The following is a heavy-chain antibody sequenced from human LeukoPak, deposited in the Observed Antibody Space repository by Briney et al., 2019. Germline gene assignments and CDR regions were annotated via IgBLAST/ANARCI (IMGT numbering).Heavy chain of an antibody. CDR3: VRGGSNFYYFDY. CDR2: IYPGDSDT. Sequence: GESLKTSCKGSGYSFIGYWIGWVRQMPGKGLEWMAIIYPGDSDTRYSPSFKGQVTTSADRSISTAYLQWSSLKASDTAMYYCVRGGSNFYYFDYWGQGTLVTVSS. D-gene: IGHD1-26*01. CDR1: GYSFIGYW. V-gene: IGHV5-51*01. J-gene: IGHJ4*02.